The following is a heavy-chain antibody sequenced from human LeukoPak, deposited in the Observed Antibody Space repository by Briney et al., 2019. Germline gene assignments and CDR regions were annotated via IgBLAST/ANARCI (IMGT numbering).Heavy chain of an antibody. CDR2: ISSSGSSI. Sequence: GGSLRLSCAASGFTFSTYNMNWVRQAPGKGLEWVSYISSSGSSIYYADSVKGRFTISRDNAKNSLYLQMNSLRAEDTAVYYCARDKSSPDGDYVSVPYYYYYMDVWGKGTTVTVSS. J-gene: IGHJ6*03. CDR1: GFTFSTYN. V-gene: IGHV3-48*01. CDR3: ARDKSSPDGDYVSVPYYYYYMDV. D-gene: IGHD4-17*01.